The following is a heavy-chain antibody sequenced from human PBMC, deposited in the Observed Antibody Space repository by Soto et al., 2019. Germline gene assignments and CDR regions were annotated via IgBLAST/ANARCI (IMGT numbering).Heavy chain of an antibody. V-gene: IGHV3-23*01. CDR3: LTEASGRNCMGSFDF. J-gene: IGHJ3*01. D-gene: IGHD6-19*01. CDR2: ISGPGDSA. Sequence: PGGSLRLSCAASGLPFSSYAMNLVRQSPGEGLEWVSVISGPGDSAYYADSVKGRLTISRDNSKSTLYLQMNRLRAEDTAIYYCLTEASGRNCMGSFDFWGRGT. CDR1: GLPFSSYA.